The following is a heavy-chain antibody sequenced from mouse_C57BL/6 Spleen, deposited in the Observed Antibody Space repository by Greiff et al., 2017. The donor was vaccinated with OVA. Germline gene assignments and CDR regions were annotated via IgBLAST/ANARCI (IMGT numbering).Heavy chain of an antibody. Sequence: QVQLQQSGAELVRPGASVTLSCKASGYTFTDYEMHWVKQTPVHGLEWIGAIDPETGGTAYNQKFKGKAILTADKSSSTAYMELRSLTSEDSAVYYCTRWAIYDGYYGRCDYWGQGTTLTVSS. D-gene: IGHD2-3*01. CDR2: IDPETGGT. V-gene: IGHV1-15*01. CDR1: GYTFTDYE. J-gene: IGHJ2*01. CDR3: TRWAIYDGYYGRCDY.